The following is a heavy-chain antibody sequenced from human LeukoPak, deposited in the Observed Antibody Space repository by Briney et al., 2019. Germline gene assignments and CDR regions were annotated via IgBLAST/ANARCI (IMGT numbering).Heavy chain of an antibody. D-gene: IGHD6-19*01. J-gene: IGHJ4*02. Sequence: SETLSLTCTVSGDSISSSNCYWGWIRQPPGKGLEWIGSIYFSGSTHYNPSLKSRVTISLDTSKSQFSLKLNSVTAADTAVYYCAHLDSGSSGWFDLDYWGQGTLVTVSS. V-gene: IGHV4-39*07. CDR1: GDSISSSNCY. CDR2: IYFSGST. CDR3: AHLDSGSSGWFDLDY.